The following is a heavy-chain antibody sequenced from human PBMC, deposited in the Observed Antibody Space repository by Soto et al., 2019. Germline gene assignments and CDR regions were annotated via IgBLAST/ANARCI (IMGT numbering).Heavy chain of an antibody. V-gene: IGHV1-24*01. CDR1: GYTLTELS. D-gene: IGHD6-19*01. CDR2: FDPEDGET. CDR3: ATDYQWQWRHRS. Sequence: ASVKVSCKVSGYTLTELSMHWVRQAPGKGLEWMGGFDPEDGETIYAQKFQGRVTMTEDTSTDTAYMELSSLRSEDTAVYYCATDYQWQWRHRSWGQGTLVTVSS. J-gene: IGHJ5*02.